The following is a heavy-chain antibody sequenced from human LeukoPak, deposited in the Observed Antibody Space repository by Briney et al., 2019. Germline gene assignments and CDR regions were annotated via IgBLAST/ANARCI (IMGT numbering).Heavy chain of an antibody. CDR2: IKEDGSKK. D-gene: IGHD3-22*01. Sequence: GGSLRLSCAASGFTFSGCWMTWVRQAPGKGLEWVANIKEDGSKKNYVDSVKGRFTIFRDNAKNSLYLQMNSLRAEDTAVYYCATPPDYYDSSGYHQGGDWGQGTLVTVSS. CDR1: GFTFSGCW. V-gene: IGHV3-7*03. CDR3: ATPPDYYDSSGYHQGGD. J-gene: IGHJ4*02.